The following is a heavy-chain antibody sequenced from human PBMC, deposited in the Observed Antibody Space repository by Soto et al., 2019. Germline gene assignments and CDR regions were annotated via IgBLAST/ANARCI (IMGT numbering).Heavy chain of an antibody. CDR2: IMPVFPTP. D-gene: IGHD1-1*01. Sequence: QVQLVQSGAEVKKPGSSVKVSCKASVRTFITSAIRWVRQDPGGGLEWVGGIMPVFPTPDHAQKLQGRVTINPDESTTTAYPELTSLRTDDTAVYYCARDKDRLQIGGNYDYCLDVWGQGTAITVS. V-gene: IGHV1-69*05. CDR1: VRTFITSA. J-gene: IGHJ6*02. CDR3: ARDKDRLQIGGNYDYCLDV.